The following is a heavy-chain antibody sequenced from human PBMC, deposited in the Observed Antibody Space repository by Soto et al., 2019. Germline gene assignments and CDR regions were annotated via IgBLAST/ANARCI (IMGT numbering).Heavy chain of an antibody. J-gene: IGHJ4*02. V-gene: IGHV1-2*04. Sequence: ASVKVSCKASGYTFTGYYMHWVRQAPGQGLEWMGWINPNSGGTNYAQKFQGWVTMTRDTSISTAYMELSRLTSDDTAMYYCATYLLGGDSSGSRFDYWGQGTLVTVSS. D-gene: IGHD3-22*01. CDR1: GYTFTGYY. CDR3: ATYLLGGDSSGSRFDY. CDR2: INPNSGGT.